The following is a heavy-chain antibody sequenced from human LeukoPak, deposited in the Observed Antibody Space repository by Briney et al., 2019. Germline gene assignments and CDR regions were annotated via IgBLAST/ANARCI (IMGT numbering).Heavy chain of an antibody. CDR2: IYYSGST. CDR1: GGSFSGYY. D-gene: IGHD2-15*01. Sequence: SETLSLTCAVYGGSFSGYYWSWIRQPPGKGLEWIGSIYYSGSTYYNPSLKSRVTISVDTSKNQFSLKLSSVTAADTAVYYCAREVRYCSGGSCYSNWFDPWGQGTLVTVSS. CDR3: AREVRYCSGGSCYSNWFDP. J-gene: IGHJ5*02. V-gene: IGHV4-34*01.